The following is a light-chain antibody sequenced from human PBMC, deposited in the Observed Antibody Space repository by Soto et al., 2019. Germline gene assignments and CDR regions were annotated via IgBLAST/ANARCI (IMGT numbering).Light chain of an antibody. J-gene: IGKJ1*01. CDR2: GAS. CDR3: QQYDKWPTWT. Sequence: EIVLTQSPATLSVSPGERATLSCRASQSVSRDLAWYQQKPGQAPRLLIYGASTRAPSIPARFSGSGSGTDFTLTISSLQSEDCAVYYCQQYDKWPTWTFGQGTKVENK. CDR1: QSVSRD. V-gene: IGKV3-15*01.